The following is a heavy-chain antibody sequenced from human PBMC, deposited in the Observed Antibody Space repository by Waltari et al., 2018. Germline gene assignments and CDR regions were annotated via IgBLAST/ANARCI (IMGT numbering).Heavy chain of an antibody. CDR1: GYTFTSYD. Sequence: QVQLVQSGAEVKKPGASVKVSCKASGYTFTSYDINWVRQATGQGLEWMVRMNLTMGNTRYEQKFQGRGTRPSNNSIRTAYMELGSRGFEDTAVYYCAREKGSRKFDPWGQGTLVTVSS. CDR2: MNLTMGNT. V-gene: IGHV1-8*01. CDR3: AREKGSRKFDP. D-gene: IGHD3-10*01. J-gene: IGHJ5*02.